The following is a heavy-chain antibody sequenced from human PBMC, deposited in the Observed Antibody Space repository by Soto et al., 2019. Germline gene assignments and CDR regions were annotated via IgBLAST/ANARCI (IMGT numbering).Heavy chain of an antibody. CDR3: ARPPGYSYGSASDYGMDV. D-gene: IGHD5-18*01. J-gene: IGHJ6*02. V-gene: IGHV5-10-1*01. CDR2: IDPYDSYT. CDR1: GYSFTSYW. Sequence: GESLKISCKGSGYSFTSYWINWVRQMPGKGLEWMGRIDPYDSYTNYSPSFQGHVTISVDTSISTAYLQWSSLKASDTAMYYCARPPGYSYGSASDYGMDVWGQGTTVTSP.